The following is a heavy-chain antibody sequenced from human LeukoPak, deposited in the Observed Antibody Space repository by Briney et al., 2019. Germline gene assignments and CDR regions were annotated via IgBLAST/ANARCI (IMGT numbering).Heavy chain of an antibody. CDR2: ISYSGST. D-gene: IGHD3-10*01. CDR1: GGSISSSSYY. CDR3: ARHARGGGGISMVRGVRTKYYFDY. J-gene: IGHJ4*02. Sequence: KSSETLSLTCTVSGGSISSSSYYWGWIRQPPGKGLEWIGSISYSGSTYYNPSLKSRVTISVDTSKNQFSLKLSSVTAADTAVYYCARHARGGGGISMVRGVRTKYYFDYWGQGTLVTVSS. V-gene: IGHV4-39*01.